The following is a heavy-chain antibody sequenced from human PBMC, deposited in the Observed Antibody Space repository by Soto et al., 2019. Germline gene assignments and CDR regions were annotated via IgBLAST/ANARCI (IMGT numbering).Heavy chain of an antibody. V-gene: IGHV4-34*01. Sequence: SETLSLTCAVYGGSFSGYYWSWIRQPPGKGLEWIGEINHSGSTNYNPSLKSRVTISVDTSKNQFSLKLSSVTAADTAVYYCARYFPHYYGSGSYIPLFYYGMDVWGQGTTVTVSS. CDR1: GGSFSGYY. J-gene: IGHJ6*02. CDR2: INHSGST. CDR3: ARYFPHYYGSGSYIPLFYYGMDV. D-gene: IGHD3-10*01.